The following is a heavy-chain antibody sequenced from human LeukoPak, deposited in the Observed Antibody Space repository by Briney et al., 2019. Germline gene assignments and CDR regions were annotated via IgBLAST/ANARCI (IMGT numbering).Heavy chain of an antibody. V-gene: IGHV3-48*01. Sequence: GGSLRLSCAASGFTFSSYSMNWVRQAPGKGLEWVSYISSSSSTIYYADSVKGRFTISRDNAKNSLYLQMNSLRAEDTAVYYCARESVMYYDFWSGYSGENFDYWGQGTLVTVSS. D-gene: IGHD3-3*01. J-gene: IGHJ4*02. CDR3: ARESVMYYDFWSGYSGENFDY. CDR1: GFTFSSYS. CDR2: ISSSSSTI.